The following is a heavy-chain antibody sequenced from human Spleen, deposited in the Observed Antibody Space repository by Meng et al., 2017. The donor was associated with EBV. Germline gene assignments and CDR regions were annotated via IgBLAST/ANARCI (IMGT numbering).Heavy chain of an antibody. J-gene: IGHJ2*01. D-gene: IGHD6-6*01. Sequence: VQLVQSGAEVKKPGGAVKVSCKGSGYNLTGYGMYWVGQAPGQALEWMGWITPYNGDTDYAQKFPDRVTLTFATSLSTTSMALTNLLSADTAMYYCASSSLTVTAWYFDFWGRGTLVTVSS. CDR3: ASSSLTVTAWYFDF. CDR1: GYNLTGYG. V-gene: IGHV1-45*02. CDR2: ITPYNGDT.